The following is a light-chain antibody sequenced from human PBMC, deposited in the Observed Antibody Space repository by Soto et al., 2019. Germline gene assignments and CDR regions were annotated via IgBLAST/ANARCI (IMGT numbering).Light chain of an antibody. Sequence: QAVVTQPPSVSGAPGQRVTISCTGSSSNIGAGYDIHWYQQLPGTAPKVVIYGNSNRPSGVPDRFSGSKSGTSASLAITGLQPEDEAVYYCQSYDSSLSGSHVIFGGGTKLTVL. J-gene: IGLJ2*01. CDR2: GNS. V-gene: IGLV1-40*01. CDR1: SSNIGAGYD. CDR3: QSYDSSLSGSHVI.